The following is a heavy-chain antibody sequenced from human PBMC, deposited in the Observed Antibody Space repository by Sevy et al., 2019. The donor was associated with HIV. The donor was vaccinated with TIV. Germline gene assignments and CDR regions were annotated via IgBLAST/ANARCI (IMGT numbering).Heavy chain of an antibody. CDR1: GFIFSNFA. Sequence: GGSLRLSCAASGFIFSNFAMHWVRQAPGKGLEWEAVTSYDGSHKYYADSVKGRFTVSRDNSRNILSLEMNSLRRDDTAVYYSARGENNDEFFQYWGQGTLVTVSS. CDR3: ARGENNDEFFQY. J-gene: IGHJ1*01. V-gene: IGHV3-30*04. D-gene: IGHD2-8*01. CDR2: TSYDGSHK.